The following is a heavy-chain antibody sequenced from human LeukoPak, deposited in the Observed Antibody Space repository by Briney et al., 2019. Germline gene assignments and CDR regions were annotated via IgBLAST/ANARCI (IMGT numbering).Heavy chain of an antibody. Sequence: KPSETLSLTCTVSGGSISSYYWSWIRQPPGKGLEWIGYIYYSGSTNYNPSLKSRVTISVDTSKNQFSLKLSSVTAADTAVYYCARHIIQTRYCSGGSCYVDWFDPWGQGTLVTVSS. CDR3: ARHIIQTRYCSGGSCYVDWFDP. J-gene: IGHJ5*02. CDR1: GGSISSYY. V-gene: IGHV4-59*01. D-gene: IGHD2-15*01. CDR2: IYYSGST.